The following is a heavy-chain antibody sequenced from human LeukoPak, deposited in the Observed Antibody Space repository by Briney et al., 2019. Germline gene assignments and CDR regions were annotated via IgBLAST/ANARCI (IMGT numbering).Heavy chain of an antibody. D-gene: IGHD3-3*01. CDR3: ARGGPYDFWSGYTNFDY. V-gene: IGHV1-18*01. CDR2: ISAYNGNT. J-gene: IGHJ4*02. Sequence: ASAKDSRKASGYTFTSYGINSVRQTPAQGLEWMGWISAYNGNTNYAQKLQGRVTMTTDTSTSTAYMELRSLRSDDTAVYYCARGGPYDFWSGYTNFDYWGQGTLVTVSS. CDR1: GYTFTSYG.